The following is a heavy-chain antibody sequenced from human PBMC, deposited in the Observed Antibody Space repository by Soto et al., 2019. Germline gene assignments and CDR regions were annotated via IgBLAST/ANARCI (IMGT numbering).Heavy chain of an antibody. J-gene: IGHJ4*02. CDR1: GYTFTGYY. CDR3: ARGMAVRGVIINPSFAY. CDR2: INPNSGGT. V-gene: IGHV1-2*04. Sequence: GASVKVSCKASGYTFTGYYMHWVRQAPGQGLEWMGWINPNSGGTNYAQKFQGWVTMTRDTSISTVYMELSSLRSEDTAVYYCARGMAVRGVIINPSFAYWGQGTLVTVSS. D-gene: IGHD3-10*01.